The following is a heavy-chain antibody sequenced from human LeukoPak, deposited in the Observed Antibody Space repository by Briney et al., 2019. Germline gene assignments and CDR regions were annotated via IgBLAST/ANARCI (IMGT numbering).Heavy chain of an antibody. CDR3: ARDAYCSGGSCYSSYGMDV. V-gene: IGHV1-69*13. D-gene: IGHD2-15*01. CDR1: GGTFSSYA. J-gene: IGHJ6*02. Sequence: ASVKVSCKASGGTFSSYAISWVRQAPGQGLEWMGGIIPIFGTANYAQKFQGRVTITADESTSTAYMELSSLRSEDTAVYYCARDAYCSGGSCYSSYGMDVWGQGTTVTVSS. CDR2: IIPIFGTA.